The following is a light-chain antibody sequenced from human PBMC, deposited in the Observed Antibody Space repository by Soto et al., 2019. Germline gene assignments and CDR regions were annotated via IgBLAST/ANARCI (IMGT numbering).Light chain of an antibody. J-gene: IGKJ2*01. V-gene: IGKV1-39*01. CDR2: AAS. Sequence: DIQMTQSPSSLSASVGDRVTITCRASQSIATFLNWYQQRPGQAPRLLIYAASNLENGVPSTFSGSGSATVFTLTISSLQPEDFATYYCQQSYRTPVTFGQGTKVDIK. CDR3: QQSYRTPVT. CDR1: QSIATF.